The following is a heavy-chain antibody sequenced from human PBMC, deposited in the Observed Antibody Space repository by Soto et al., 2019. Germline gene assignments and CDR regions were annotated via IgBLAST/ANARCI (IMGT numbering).Heavy chain of an antibody. V-gene: IGHV1-3*01. CDR2: INAGNGNT. Sequence: ASVKVSCKASGYTFTSYAMHWVRQAPGQRLEWMGWINAGNGNTKYSQKFQGRFTVSRDNAETSLYLQMNSLRVEDTAMYYCAGLLGSGTTFDYWGQGALVTVSS. J-gene: IGHJ4*02. CDR3: AGLLGSGTTFDY. CDR1: GYTFTSYA. D-gene: IGHD1-1*01.